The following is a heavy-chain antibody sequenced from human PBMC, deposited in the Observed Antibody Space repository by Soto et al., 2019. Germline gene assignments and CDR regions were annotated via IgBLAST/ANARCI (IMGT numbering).Heavy chain of an antibody. D-gene: IGHD3-10*01. Sequence: PGGSLRLSCAASGFTSSDYYMSWIRQAPGKGLEWVSYISSSGSTIYYADSVKGRFTISRDNAKNSLYLQMNSLRAEDTAVYYCARSLRVPHLYLDYWGRGTLVTVSS. V-gene: IGHV3-11*01. J-gene: IGHJ4*02. CDR3: ARSLRVPHLYLDY. CDR2: ISSSGSTI. CDR1: GFTSSDYY.